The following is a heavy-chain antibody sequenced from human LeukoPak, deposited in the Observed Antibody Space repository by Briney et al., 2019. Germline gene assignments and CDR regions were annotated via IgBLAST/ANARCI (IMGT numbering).Heavy chain of an antibody. V-gene: IGHV1-69*04. CDR1: GGTFSSYA. D-gene: IGHD3-22*01. CDR3: ARDVYYYDSTLGY. CDR2: IIPILGIA. J-gene: IGHJ4*02. Sequence: ASVKVSCKASGGTFSSYAISWVRQAPGQGLEWMGRIIPILGIANYAQKFQSRVTITADKSTSTAYMELSSLRSEDTAVYYCARDVYYYDSTLGYWGQGTLVTVSS.